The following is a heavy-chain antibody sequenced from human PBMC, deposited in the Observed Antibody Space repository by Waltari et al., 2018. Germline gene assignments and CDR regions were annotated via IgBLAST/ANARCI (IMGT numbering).Heavy chain of an antibody. V-gene: IGHV3-7*01. CDR3: TRGGNSLWDY. CDR2: IKQDGSVK. Sequence: EVQLVESGGGLVKPGGSLRLSCAASGFTFGTFWMHWVPQAPGKGLEWVANIKQDGSVKYYVDSVKGRFTISRDNAKNSLYLQMNSLRAEDTAVYYCTRGGNSLWDYWGQGTLVTVSS. D-gene: IGHD1-7*01. CDR1: GFTFGTFW. J-gene: IGHJ4*02.